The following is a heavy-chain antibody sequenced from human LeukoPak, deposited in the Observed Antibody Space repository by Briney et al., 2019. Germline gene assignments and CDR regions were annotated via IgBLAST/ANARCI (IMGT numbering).Heavy chain of an antibody. D-gene: IGHD2-15*01. V-gene: IGHV4-59*01. CDR1: GGSISSYY. CDR2: IYFSGST. J-gene: IGHJ4*02. Sequence: NSSETLSLTCTVSGGSISSYYWSWIRQPPGKGLEWIGYIYFSGSTNYNPSLKSRVTISVDTSKNQFSLKMSSVTAADTAVYYCARRRVVVAATRGVFDYWGQGTLVTVSS. CDR3: ARRRVVVAATRGVFDY.